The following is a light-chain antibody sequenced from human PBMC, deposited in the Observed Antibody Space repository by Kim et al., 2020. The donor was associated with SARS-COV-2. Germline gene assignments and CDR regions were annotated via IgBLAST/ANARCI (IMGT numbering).Light chain of an antibody. CDR1: NIGSKS. J-gene: IGLJ2*01. CDR2: YDS. CDR3: QVWDSSSDHRVV. V-gene: IGLV3-21*04. Sequence: APGRTARITCGGNNIGSKSVPWYQQMPGQAPVLVISYDSDRPSGIPERFSGSNSGNTATLTISRVEAGDEADYYCQVWDSSSDHRVVFGGGTQLTVL.